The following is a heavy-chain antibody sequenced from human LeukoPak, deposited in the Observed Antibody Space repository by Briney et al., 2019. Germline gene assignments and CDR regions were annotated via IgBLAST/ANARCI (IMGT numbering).Heavy chain of an antibody. V-gene: IGHV3-9*01. J-gene: IGHJ3*02. Sequence: PGGSLRLSCAASGFTFDDYAMHWVRQAPGKGLEWVSGISWNSGSIGYADSVKGRFTISRDNAKNSLYLQMNSLRAEDTALYYCAKDRDRADRAGAFDIWGQGTMVTVSS. CDR2: ISWNSGSI. CDR1: GFTFDDYA. CDR3: AKDRDRADRAGAFDI. D-gene: IGHD1-14*01.